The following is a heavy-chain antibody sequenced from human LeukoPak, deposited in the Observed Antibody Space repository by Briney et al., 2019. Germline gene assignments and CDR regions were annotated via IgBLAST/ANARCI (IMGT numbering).Heavy chain of an antibody. Sequence: SETLPLTCTVSGGSISSSSYYWSWIRQPAGKGLEWIGRIYTSGSTNYNPSLKSRVTMSVDTSKNQFSLKLSSVTAADTAVYYCATTPRDGYKKSDYWGQGTLVTVSS. CDR2: IYTSGST. V-gene: IGHV4-61*02. CDR1: GGSISSSSYY. J-gene: IGHJ4*02. CDR3: ATTPRDGYKKSDY. D-gene: IGHD5-24*01.